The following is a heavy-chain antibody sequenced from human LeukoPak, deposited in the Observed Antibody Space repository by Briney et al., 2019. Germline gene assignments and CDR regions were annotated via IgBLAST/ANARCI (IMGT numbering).Heavy chain of an antibody. J-gene: IGHJ4*02. CDR3: ATDRSLDYYDSSGSPSVY. CDR1: GYTFTSYY. D-gene: IGHD3-22*01. CDR2: FDPEDGET. V-gene: IGHV1-24*01. Sequence: ALVKVSCKASGYTFTSYYMHWVRQAPGKGLEWMGGFDPEDGETIYAQKFQGRVTMTEDTSTDTAYMELSSLRSEDTAVYYCATDRSLDYYDSSGSPSVYWGQGTLVTVSS.